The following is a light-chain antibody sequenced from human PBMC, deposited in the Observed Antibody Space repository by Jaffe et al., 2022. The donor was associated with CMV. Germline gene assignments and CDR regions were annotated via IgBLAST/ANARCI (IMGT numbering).Light chain of an antibody. CDR3: QVWSSSTDHVL. J-gene: IGLJ3*02. V-gene: IGLV3-21*04. CDR1: DIVGKT. CDR2: YDS. Sequence: SSALTQPASVSVAPGKTARISCGGGDIVGKTVQWYQQKPGQAPILVIYYDSDRPSGIPERFSGSTSGNTATLTISRVEAGDEADYYCQVWSSSTDHVLFGGGTRLTVL.